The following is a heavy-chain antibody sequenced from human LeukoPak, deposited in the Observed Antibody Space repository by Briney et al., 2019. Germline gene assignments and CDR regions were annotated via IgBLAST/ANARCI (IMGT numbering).Heavy chain of an antibody. Sequence: ASVKVSFKASGYTFTSYGISWVRQAPGQGLEWMGLISAYNGNTNNAQKLQGRVTMTTDTSTSTAYMELRSLRSDDTAVYYCARDPYDFWSGYSAYYYYYMYVWGKGTTVTVSS. J-gene: IGHJ6*03. V-gene: IGHV1-18*01. CDR3: ARDPYDFWSGYSAYYYYYMYV. D-gene: IGHD3-3*01. CDR2: ISAYNGNT. CDR1: GYTFTSYG.